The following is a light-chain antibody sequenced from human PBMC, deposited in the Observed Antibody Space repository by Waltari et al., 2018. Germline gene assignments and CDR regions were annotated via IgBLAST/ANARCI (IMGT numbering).Light chain of an antibody. Sequence: QSALTQPASVSGSPGRSITISCTGTSSDVGDENYVSWHQQRPGKAPKLMIYEDPTRPSGVSTRFSGSKSGNTASLTISGLQAEDEADYYCSSYTSTSTVLFGGGTKLTVL. V-gene: IGLV2-14*01. CDR2: EDP. CDR3: SSYTSTSTVL. CDR1: SSDVGDENY. J-gene: IGLJ2*01.